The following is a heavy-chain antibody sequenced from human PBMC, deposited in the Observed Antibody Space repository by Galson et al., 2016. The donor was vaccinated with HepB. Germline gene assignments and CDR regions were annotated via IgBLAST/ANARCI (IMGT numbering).Heavy chain of an antibody. CDR1: GFTFSSYW. CDR2: VKQDESEK. Sequence: SLRLSCAASGFTFSSYWMSWVRQAPGKGLEWVANVKQDESEKYYVDSVRGRFTISRDNAKNSVSLQMNSLRAEDTAVYYFVRDGSSGWYFDNWGQGTLITVAS. V-gene: IGHV3-7*01. D-gene: IGHD6-19*01. J-gene: IGHJ4*02. CDR3: VRDGSSGWYFDN.